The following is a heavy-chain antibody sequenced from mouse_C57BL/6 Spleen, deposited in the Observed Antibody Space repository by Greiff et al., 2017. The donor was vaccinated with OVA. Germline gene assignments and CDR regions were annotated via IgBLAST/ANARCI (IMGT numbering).Heavy chain of an antibody. CDR1: GYTFTDYY. V-gene: IGHV1-26*01. D-gene: IGHD1-1*01. Sequence: VQLQQSGPELVKPGASVKISCKASGYTFTDYYMNWVKQSHGKSLEWIGDINPNNGGTSYNQKFKGKATLTVDKSSSTAYMELRSLTSEDSAVYYCARSSFITTGIPSIWFAYWGQGTLVTVSA. J-gene: IGHJ3*01. CDR3: ARSSFITTGIPSIWFAY. CDR2: INPNNGGT.